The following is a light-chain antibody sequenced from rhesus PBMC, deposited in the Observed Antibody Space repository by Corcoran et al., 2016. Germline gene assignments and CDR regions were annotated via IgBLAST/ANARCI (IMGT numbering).Light chain of an antibody. CDR2: KAS. J-gene: IGKJ1*01. Sequence: DIQMTQSPSSLSASVGDRVTITCRASQGISIWLAWYQQKPGKAPNLLIYKASTLQSGVPSRFSGSGSGAEFTLTISSLQPEDFATYYCQQHDSAPRTFGQGTKVEIK. CDR3: QQHDSAPRT. CDR1: QGISIW. V-gene: IGKV1-21*01.